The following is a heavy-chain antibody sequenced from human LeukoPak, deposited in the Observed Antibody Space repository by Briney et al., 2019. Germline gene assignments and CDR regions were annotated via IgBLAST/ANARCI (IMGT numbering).Heavy chain of an antibody. Sequence: ASVKVSCKASGYTFTGYYIHWVRQAPGQGLEWMGWINPNSGGTNYVQKFQGRVTMTSDTSTTTAYMGLSSLSSDDTAVYFCSRSSAAAGAVGYWGQGTLVTVSS. D-gene: IGHD6-13*01. CDR2: INPNSGGT. CDR3: SRSSAAAGAVGY. V-gene: IGHV1-2*02. CDR1: GYTFTGYY. J-gene: IGHJ4*02.